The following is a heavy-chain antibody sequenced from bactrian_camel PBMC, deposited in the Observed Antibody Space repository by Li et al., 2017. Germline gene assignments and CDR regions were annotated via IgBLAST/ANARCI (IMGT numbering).Heavy chain of an antibody. V-gene: IGHV3S40*01. D-gene: IGHD5*01. J-gene: IGHJ4*01. CDR2: INSVGGST. CDR1: GFTFSSYG. Sequence: DVQLVESGGGLVQPGGSLRLTCAASGFTFSSYGMSWVRQAPGKGLEWVSAINSVGGSTYYADSMKGRFTIFRDNAKNTVYLQMNSLKPEDTAMYYCAADGRDTTGWGAAIRYEYLYWGQGTQVTVS. CDR3: AADGRDTTGWGAAIRYEYLY.